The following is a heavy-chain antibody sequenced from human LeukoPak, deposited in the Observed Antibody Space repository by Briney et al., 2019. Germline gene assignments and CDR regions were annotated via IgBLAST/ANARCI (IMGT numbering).Heavy chain of an antibody. CDR1: GFTFSSYG. CDR3: VKNGDRGAYCSGGSCYPYYYYYMDV. CDR2: ISVSAGSR. Sequence: GGSLRLSCAASGFTFSSYGMSWVRQAPGKGLEWVSAISVSAGSRSYADSVKGRFTISRENSKNTLYLQMNSVRAEDTAIYYCVKNGDRGAYCSGGSCYPYYYYYMDVWGKGTPVTISS. V-gene: IGHV3-23*01. D-gene: IGHD2-15*01. J-gene: IGHJ6*03.